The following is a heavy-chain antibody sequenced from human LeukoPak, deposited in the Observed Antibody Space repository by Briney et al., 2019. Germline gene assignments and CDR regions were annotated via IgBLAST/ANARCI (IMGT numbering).Heavy chain of an antibody. CDR3: ARGGGPFWSAEGWFDP. V-gene: IGHV4-30-4*08. D-gene: IGHD3-3*01. J-gene: IGHJ5*02. CDR2: IYYSGST. Sequence: PSETLSLTCTASGVSISSGDYYWSWIRQPPGKGLEWIGYIYYSGSTYYNPSLKSRVTISVDTSKNQFSLKLSSVTAADTAVYYCARGGGPFWSAEGWFDPWGQGTLVTVSS. CDR1: GVSISSGDYY.